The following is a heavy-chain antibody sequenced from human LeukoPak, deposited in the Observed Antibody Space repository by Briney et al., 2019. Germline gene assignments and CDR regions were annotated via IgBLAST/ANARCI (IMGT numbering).Heavy chain of an antibody. CDR2: ISGRSDSI. Sequence: PGGSLRLSCAASGFTFSSYTMNWVRQAPGKGLEWVSPISGRSDSIYYADSGKGRFTISRDNAKNSVYLQVNSLRAEDTAVYYCSLWFGEPRAFDFRGQGTMVTVFS. J-gene: IGHJ3*01. CDR3: SLWFGEPRAFDF. D-gene: IGHD3-10*01. CDR1: GFTFSSYT. V-gene: IGHV3-21*04.